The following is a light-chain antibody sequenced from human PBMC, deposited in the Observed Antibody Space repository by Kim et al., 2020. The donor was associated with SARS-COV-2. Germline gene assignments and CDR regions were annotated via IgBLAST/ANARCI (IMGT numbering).Light chain of an antibody. Sequence: SLTISFTGTSSDVGSYNRVSWYQQPPGTAPKLMIYEVSNRPSGVPDRFSGSKSGNTASLTISGLQAEDEADYYCSSYTGSTTYYVFGTGTKVTVL. V-gene: IGLV2-18*02. J-gene: IGLJ1*01. CDR3: SSYTGSTTYYV. CDR1: SSDVGSYNR. CDR2: EVS.